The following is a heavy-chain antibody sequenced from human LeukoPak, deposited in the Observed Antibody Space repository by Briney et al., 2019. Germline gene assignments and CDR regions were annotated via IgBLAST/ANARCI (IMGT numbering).Heavy chain of an antibody. Sequence: SETLSLTCTVSGGSISSYYWSWIRQPPGKGLEWIGYIYYSGSTNYNPSLKSRVTISVDTSKNQFSLKLSSVTAADTAVCYCASGIRGFYGDYFDYWGQGTLVTVSS. CDR1: GGSISSYY. V-gene: IGHV4-59*01. J-gene: IGHJ4*02. CDR3: ASGIRGFYGDYFDY. CDR2: IYYSGST. D-gene: IGHD4-17*01.